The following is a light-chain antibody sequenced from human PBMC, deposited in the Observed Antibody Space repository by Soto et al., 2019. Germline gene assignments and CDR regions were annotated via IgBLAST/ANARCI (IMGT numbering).Light chain of an antibody. CDR2: LEGSGSN. Sequence: QSVLTQSSSASASLGSSVRLTCTLSSGHSSYIIAWHQQQPGKAPRYLMKLEGSGSNNKGSGVPDRFSGSSSGADRYLTISNLQPEDEADYYCETWDTNTRVFGGGTKLTVL. CDR3: ETWDTNTRV. V-gene: IGLV4-60*03. J-gene: IGLJ3*02. CDR1: SGHSSYI.